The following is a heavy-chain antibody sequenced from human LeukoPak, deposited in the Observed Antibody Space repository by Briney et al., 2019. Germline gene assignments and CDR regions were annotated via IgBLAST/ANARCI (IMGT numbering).Heavy chain of an antibody. D-gene: IGHD3-9*01. CDR3: ARANDIFTAPFDY. Sequence: SETLSLTCTVSGGSISSYYWSWIRQPPGKGLEWIGYIYYSGSTNYNPSLKSRVTISVDTSKNQFSLKLSSVTAADTAVYYCARANDIFTAPFDYWGQGTLVTVSS. J-gene: IGHJ4*02. CDR2: IYYSGST. CDR1: GGSISSYY. V-gene: IGHV4-59*01.